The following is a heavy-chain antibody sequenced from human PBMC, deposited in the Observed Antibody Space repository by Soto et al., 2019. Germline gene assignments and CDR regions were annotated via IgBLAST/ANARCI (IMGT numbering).Heavy chain of an antibody. Sequence: QVQLVQSGAEVKKPGASVKVSCKASGYTFTTYAMHWVRQAPGQRLEWMGWINTGNGDTRYLQNFQDRVTCTSDTATSPAHMELSSLGSEDTAVYYCVAVVYGDSWGQGTLATVSS. V-gene: IGHV1-3*04. CDR3: VAVVYGDS. CDR1: GYTFTTYA. D-gene: IGHD4-17*01. J-gene: IGHJ4*02. CDR2: INTGNGDT.